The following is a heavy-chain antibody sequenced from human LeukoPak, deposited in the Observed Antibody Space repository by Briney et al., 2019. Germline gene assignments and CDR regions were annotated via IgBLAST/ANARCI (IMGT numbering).Heavy chain of an antibody. J-gene: IGHJ4*02. CDR1: GFTFSNYW. CDR3: ASGRQLGY. V-gene: IGHV3-7*01. CDR2: IKEDGSEK. D-gene: IGHD6-13*01. Sequence: TGGSLRLSCAASGFTFSNYWMSWVRQAPGKGLEWVANIKEDGSEKYYVDSVKGRSTISRDNARNSLYLQMNSLRAEDTAVYYCASGRQLGYWGQGTLVTVSS.